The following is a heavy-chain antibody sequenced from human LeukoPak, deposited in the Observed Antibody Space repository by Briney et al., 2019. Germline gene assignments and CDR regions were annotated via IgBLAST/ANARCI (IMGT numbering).Heavy chain of an antibody. V-gene: IGHV1-18*01. CDR1: GYTFTTYG. J-gene: IGHJ4*02. Sequence: GASVKVSCKASGYTFTTYGISWVRQAPGQGREWMGWISAYNGNTNYAQKLQGRVTMTTDTSTSTAYMELRSLRSDDTAVYYCATDSSREQWLPFNYWGQGTLVTVSS. CDR3: ATDSSREQWLPFNY. D-gene: IGHD6-19*01. CDR2: ISAYNGNT.